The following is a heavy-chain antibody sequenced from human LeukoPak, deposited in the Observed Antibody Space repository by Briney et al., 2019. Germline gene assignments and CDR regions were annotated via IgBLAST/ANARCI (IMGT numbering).Heavy chain of an antibody. CDR1: GFTFGDYA. J-gene: IGHJ6*03. CDR3: TREGSAPYYYYYYYMDV. CDR2: IRSEAYGGTT. V-gene: IGHV3-49*04. Sequence: GRSLRLSCTASGFTFGDYAMSWVRQAPGKGLEWVGFIRSEAYGGTTEYAASVKGRFTISRDDSKSIAYLQMNSLKTEDTAVYYCTREGSAPYYYYYYYMDVWGKGTTVTVSS.